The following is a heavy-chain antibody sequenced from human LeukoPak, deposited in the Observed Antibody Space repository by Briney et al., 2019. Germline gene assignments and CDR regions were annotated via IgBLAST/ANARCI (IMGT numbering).Heavy chain of an antibody. V-gene: IGHV3-23*01. Sequence: GGSLRLSCAASGFTFSSFVMSWVRQAPGKGLEWVSAISGSGGSTFYADSVKGRFTISRDNSKNTLYLQMNTLRAEDTAVYYCARDQVPGQYWGQGTLVTVSS. CDR3: ARDQVPGQY. CDR1: GFTFSSFV. CDR2: ISGSGGST. J-gene: IGHJ4*02.